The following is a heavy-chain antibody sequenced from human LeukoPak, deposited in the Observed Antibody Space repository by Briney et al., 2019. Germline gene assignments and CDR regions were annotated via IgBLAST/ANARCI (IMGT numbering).Heavy chain of an antibody. J-gene: IGHJ4*02. CDR3: ASGDYGDPPLNY. V-gene: IGHV1-18*01. D-gene: IGHD4/OR15-4a*01. Sequence: ASVKVSCKASGYTFSSYGISWVRQAPGQGLEWMGWITTYNGNTNYAQKFQDRVTMTTDTSTSTVNMELRSLRSDDTAVYFCASGDYGDPPLNYWGQGTLVTVSS. CDR2: ITTYNGNT. CDR1: GYTFSSYG.